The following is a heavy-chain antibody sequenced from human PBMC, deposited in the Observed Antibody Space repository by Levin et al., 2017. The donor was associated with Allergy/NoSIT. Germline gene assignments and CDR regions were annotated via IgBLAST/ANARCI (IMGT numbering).Heavy chain of an antibody. V-gene: IGHV3-7*01. Sequence: PGGSLRLSCGASGFTFSDYIMNWVRRAPGRGLEWVANIKRDGSATRYVDSVKGRFTISRDNVRNSLYLQMSGLTAEDTAVYYCARTYFDEDRSQYRPFDIWGQGTRVTVSS. CDR3: ARTYFDEDRSQYRPFDI. CDR1: GFTFSDYI. J-gene: IGHJ3*02. D-gene: IGHD3-9*01. CDR2: IKRDGSAT.